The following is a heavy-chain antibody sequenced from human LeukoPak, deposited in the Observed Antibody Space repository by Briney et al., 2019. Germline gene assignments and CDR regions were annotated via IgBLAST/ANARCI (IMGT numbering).Heavy chain of an antibody. Sequence: GGSLRLSCAASGFNFRSYEMNWVRQAPGKGLEWVSYISNTDETRTYADSVKGRFTISRDNAKNSLHLEMNSLRAEDTAVYYCASGYYDSSGYRHWGQGTLVTVSS. CDR2: ISNTDETR. CDR3: ASGYYDSSGYRH. CDR1: GFNFRSYE. V-gene: IGHV3-48*03. J-gene: IGHJ4*02. D-gene: IGHD3-22*01.